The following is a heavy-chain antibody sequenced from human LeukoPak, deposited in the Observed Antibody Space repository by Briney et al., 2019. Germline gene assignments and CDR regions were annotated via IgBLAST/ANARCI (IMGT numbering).Heavy chain of an antibody. D-gene: IGHD3-10*01. V-gene: IGHV4-61*02. Sequence: SQTLSLTCTVSGGSVSSVGDYWNWIRQPAGKGLEWIGRIYVSGSTDYNPSLKSRVTISVDKSKNQFSLKLSSVTAADTAVYYCARDGRSGSSYYFDYWGQGTLVTVSS. J-gene: IGHJ4*02. CDR3: ARDGRSGSSYYFDY. CDR2: IYVSGST. CDR1: GGSVSSVGDY.